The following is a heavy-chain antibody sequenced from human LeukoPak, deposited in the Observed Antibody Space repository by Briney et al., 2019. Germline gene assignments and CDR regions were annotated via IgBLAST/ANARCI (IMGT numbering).Heavy chain of an antibody. Sequence: SQTLSLTCTVSGGSISNGDYYWSWIRQPPGKGLEWIGYIYYSGSTYYNPSLKSRVTISVDTSKNQFSLKLSSVTAADTAVYYCASGTIFGVALDYWGQGTLVTVSS. D-gene: IGHD3-3*01. CDR1: GGSISNGDYY. J-gene: IGHJ4*02. CDR3: ASGTIFGVALDY. CDR2: IYYSGST. V-gene: IGHV4-30-4*08.